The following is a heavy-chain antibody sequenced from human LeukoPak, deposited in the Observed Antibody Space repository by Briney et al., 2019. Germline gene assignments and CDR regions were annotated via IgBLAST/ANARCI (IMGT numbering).Heavy chain of an antibody. Sequence: PSETLSLTCTVSSGSISNYDWSWIRQPAGKGLEWIGYIYHSGSTNYNPSLKSRVTISVDTSQNQFSLKLSSVTAADTAVYYCARDGYSGSDALWGQGTLVTVSS. V-gene: IGHV4-59*01. CDR1: SGSISNYD. D-gene: IGHD5-12*01. J-gene: IGHJ4*02. CDR3: ARDGYSGSDAL. CDR2: IYHSGST.